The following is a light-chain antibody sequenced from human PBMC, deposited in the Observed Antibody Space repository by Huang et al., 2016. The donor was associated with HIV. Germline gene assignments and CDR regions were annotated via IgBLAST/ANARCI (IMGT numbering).Light chain of an antibody. Sequence: EIVLTQSPATLSLSPGDRATLSCRANQTISTFLAWYQQKPGQTPSLLISDASSRAAGIPARFSGSGSGTDFTLTISSLEPEDFAVYYCQERYNWPLTFGPGTKVDVK. CDR2: DAS. J-gene: IGKJ3*01. CDR3: QERYNWPLT. V-gene: IGKV3-11*01. CDR1: QTISTF.